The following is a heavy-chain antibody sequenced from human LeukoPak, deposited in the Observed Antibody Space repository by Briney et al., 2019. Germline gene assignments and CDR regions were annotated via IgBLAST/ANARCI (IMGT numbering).Heavy chain of an antibody. CDR1: GYTFTSYD. CDR2: MNPNSGNT. Sequence: GASVKVSCKASGYTFTSYDTNWVRQATGQGREWMGWMNPNSGNTGYAHKFQGRVTMTSNPSISTAYIELSNLRSAATAVYYCARGPYGSGRYPMDVWGKGTTVTVSS. D-gene: IGHD3-10*01. CDR3: ARGPYGSGRYPMDV. V-gene: IGHV1-8*01. J-gene: IGHJ6*03.